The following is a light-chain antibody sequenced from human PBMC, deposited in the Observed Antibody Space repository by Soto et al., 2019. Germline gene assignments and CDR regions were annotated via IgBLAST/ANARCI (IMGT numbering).Light chain of an antibody. Sequence: IQMTQSPSTLSASVGDRFSITCRASQSVSSWLAWYQQKPGKAPKLLIYDASGLESGVPSRFSGSGSGTEFTLTISSLQPDDFATYYCQHYNSYSEAFGQGTKGDIK. CDR3: QHYNSYSEA. CDR1: QSVSSW. J-gene: IGKJ1*01. V-gene: IGKV1-5*01. CDR2: DAS.